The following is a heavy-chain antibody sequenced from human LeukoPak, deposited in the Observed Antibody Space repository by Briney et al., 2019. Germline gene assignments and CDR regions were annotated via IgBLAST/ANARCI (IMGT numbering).Heavy chain of an antibody. J-gene: IGHJ5*02. V-gene: IGHV4-59*01. CDR1: GGSISSYY. CDR3: ARGIAVAGAAWGFDP. Sequence: PSETLSLTCTVSGGSISSYYWSWIRQPPGKGLEWIGYIYYSGSTNYNPSLKCRVTISVDTSKNQFSLKLSSVTAADTAVYYCARGIAVAGAAWGFDPWGQGTLVTVSS. D-gene: IGHD6-19*01. CDR2: IYYSGST.